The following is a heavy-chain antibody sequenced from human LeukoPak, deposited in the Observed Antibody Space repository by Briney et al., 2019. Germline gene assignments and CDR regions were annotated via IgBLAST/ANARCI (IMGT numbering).Heavy chain of an antibody. CDR1: GGSISSSGFY. Sequence: SETLSLTCTVSGGSISSSGFYWGWIRQPPGKGLEWIGTIYYAGNTYYNPSLKSRVIISVDTSMNQFSLQLTSVTAADTAVYYCAKMGWEPYHFDHWGQGTLVTVSS. CDR3: AKMGWEPYHFDH. J-gene: IGHJ4*02. D-gene: IGHD1-26*01. V-gene: IGHV4-39*01. CDR2: IYYAGNT.